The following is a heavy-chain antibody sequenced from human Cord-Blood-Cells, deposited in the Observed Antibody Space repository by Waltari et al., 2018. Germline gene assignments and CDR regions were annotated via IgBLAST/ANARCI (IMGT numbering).Heavy chain of an antibody. Sequence: EVQLVESGGGLVQPGRSLRLSCAASGFTFDDYAMHWVRQAPGKGLEWVSGISWNSGSIGYADSVKGRFTISRDNAKNSLYLQMNSLRAEDTALYYCAKGRGLYSSSSDYWGQGTLVTVSS. CDR2: ISWNSGSI. J-gene: IGHJ4*02. V-gene: IGHV3-9*01. D-gene: IGHD6-6*01. CDR3: AKGRGLYSSSSDY. CDR1: GFTFDDYA.